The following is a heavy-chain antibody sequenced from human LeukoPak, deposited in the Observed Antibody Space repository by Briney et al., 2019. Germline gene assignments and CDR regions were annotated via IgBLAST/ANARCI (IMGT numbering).Heavy chain of an antibody. D-gene: IGHD6-19*01. CDR1: GFTFSSYA. CDR3: AKDSRLFIAVAGTVDY. Sequence: PGGSLRLSCAASGFTFSSYAMCWVRQAPGKGLEWVSAISGSGGSTYYADSVKGRFTISRDNSKNTLYLQMNSLRAEDTAVYYGAKDSRLFIAVAGTVDYWGQGTLVTVSS. V-gene: IGHV3-23*01. J-gene: IGHJ4*02. CDR2: ISGSGGST.